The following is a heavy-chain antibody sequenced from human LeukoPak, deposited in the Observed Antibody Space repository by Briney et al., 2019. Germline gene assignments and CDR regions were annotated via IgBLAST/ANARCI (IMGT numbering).Heavy chain of an antibody. CDR1: GGSISSSSYY. Sequence: SETLSLTCTVSGGSISSSSYYWGWIRQPPGKGLEWIGSIYYSGSTYYNPSLKSRVTISVDTSKNQFSLKLSSVTAADTAVYYCARRSYYYDSSGYYPYYYYYYMDVWGKGTTVTISS. CDR3: ARRSYYYDSSGYYPYYYYYYMDV. J-gene: IGHJ6*03. V-gene: IGHV4-39*07. CDR2: IYYSGST. D-gene: IGHD3-22*01.